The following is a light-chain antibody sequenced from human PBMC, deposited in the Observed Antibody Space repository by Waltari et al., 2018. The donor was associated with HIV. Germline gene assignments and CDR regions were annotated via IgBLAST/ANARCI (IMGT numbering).Light chain of an antibody. CDR3: ETWDSNTHV. J-gene: IGLJ1*01. Sequence: QPVLTQSSSASASLGSSVKLTCTLSSGLSSYTIAWPQQQPGKAPRYLMQLERIERYNKGSAVPDRFSGSCSWADRYLTIANRQSVDEADYYCETWDSNTHVFGSGTKVTVL. V-gene: IGLV4-60*03. CDR1: SGLSSYT. CDR2: LERIERY.